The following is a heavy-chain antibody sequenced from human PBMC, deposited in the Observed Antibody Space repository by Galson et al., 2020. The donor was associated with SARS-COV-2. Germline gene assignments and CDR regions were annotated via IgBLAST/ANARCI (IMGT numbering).Heavy chain of an antibody. V-gene: IGHV3-33*01. CDR1: GFTFSHFG. CDR2: VWADGINK. CDR3: TREGPVRGTNAFDV. J-gene: IGHJ3*01. Sequence: GGSLRLSCAAAGFTFSHFGMHWVRQAPAKGLEWVEVVWADGINKFYAESVKGRLSISRDNSQNMVYLQMNSLGADDTAVYYCTREGPVRGTNAFDVWGRGTVVTVSS. D-gene: IGHD1-1*01.